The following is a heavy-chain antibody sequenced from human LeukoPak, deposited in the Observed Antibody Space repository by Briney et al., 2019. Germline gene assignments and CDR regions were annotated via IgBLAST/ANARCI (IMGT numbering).Heavy chain of an antibody. D-gene: IGHD3-3*01. Sequence: GGSLRLSCAASGFTFSSYAMHWVRQAPGKGLEWVAVISYDGSNKYYADSVKGRFTISRDNSKNTLYLQMNSLRAEDTAVYYCAKAPSVRFLPSYYFDYWGQGTLVTVSS. CDR3: AKAPSVRFLPSYYFDY. CDR1: GFTFSSYA. J-gene: IGHJ4*02. V-gene: IGHV3-30-3*01. CDR2: ISYDGSNK.